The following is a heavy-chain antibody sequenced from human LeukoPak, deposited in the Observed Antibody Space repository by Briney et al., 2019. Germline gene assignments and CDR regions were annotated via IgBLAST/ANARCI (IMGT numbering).Heavy chain of an antibody. D-gene: IGHD3-3*01. Sequence: PSQTLSLTCSVSGGSISSGSYYWTWIRQPAGKGLEWIGRIYTSGSTNYNPSLKSRVTISVDTSKNQFSLKLSSVTAADTAVYYCARSHYDFWSGHPFDYWGQGTLVTVSS. CDR3: ARSHYDFWSGHPFDY. V-gene: IGHV4-61*02. CDR2: IYTSGST. CDR1: GGSISSGSYY. J-gene: IGHJ4*02.